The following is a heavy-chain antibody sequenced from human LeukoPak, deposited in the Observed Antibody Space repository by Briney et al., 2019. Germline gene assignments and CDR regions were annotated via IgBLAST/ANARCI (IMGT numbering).Heavy chain of an antibody. J-gene: IGHJ6*02. CDR2: MNPNSGNT. CDR1: GYTFTSCD. V-gene: IGHV1-8*02. CDR3: ARLGESSGYYGMDV. D-gene: IGHD3-22*01. Sequence: ASVKVSCKASGYTFTSCDINCVREATGQGLERMGWMNPNSGNTGYAQKFQGRATMTRNTSISTDYMQLSRLRSEDTDVYDCARLGESSGYYGMDVWGQGTTVTVSS.